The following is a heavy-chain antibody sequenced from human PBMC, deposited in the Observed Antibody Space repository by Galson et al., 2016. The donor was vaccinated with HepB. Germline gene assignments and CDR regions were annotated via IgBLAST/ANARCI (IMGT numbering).Heavy chain of an antibody. CDR2: ISNDGSNT. CDR3: ARPKQPYSSSWYWFDP. D-gene: IGHD6-13*01. CDR1: GFNFSSYA. J-gene: IGHJ5*02. Sequence: SLRLSCAASGFNFSSYAMHWVRQAPGKGLEWVAVISNDGSNTYYADSVKRRLTISRENSKNTLFLQMSSLRSEDTAVYYCARPKQPYSSSWYWFDPWGQGTLVIVSS. V-gene: IGHV3-30*14.